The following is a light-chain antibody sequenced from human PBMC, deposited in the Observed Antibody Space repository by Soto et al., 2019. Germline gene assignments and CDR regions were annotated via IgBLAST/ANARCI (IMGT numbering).Light chain of an antibody. J-gene: IGLJ1*01. Sequence: QSALTQPRSVSGSPGQAVTISCTGTSSDVGGYKYVSWYQQHPGKAPKVVIYDVSKRPSGVPDRFSGSKSGNTASLTISGLQAEDEADYCCCSHAGSYTYVFGTGTKLTVL. CDR2: DVS. CDR1: SSDVGGYKY. CDR3: CSHAGSYTYV. V-gene: IGLV2-11*01.